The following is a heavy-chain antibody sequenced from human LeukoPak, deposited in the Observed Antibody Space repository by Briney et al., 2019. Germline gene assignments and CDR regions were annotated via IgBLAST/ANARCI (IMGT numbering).Heavy chain of an antibody. Sequence: ASVKVSCKASGYTFIGYYIHWVRQAPGQGLEWMGWINPNSGGTNYAQKFQGRVTMTRDTSISTAYMELSRLRSDDTAVYFCARGPYSYDSSGAFDIWGQGTMVTVSS. D-gene: IGHD3-22*01. CDR2: INPNSGGT. CDR3: ARGPYSYDSSGAFDI. J-gene: IGHJ3*02. V-gene: IGHV1-2*02. CDR1: GYTFIGYY.